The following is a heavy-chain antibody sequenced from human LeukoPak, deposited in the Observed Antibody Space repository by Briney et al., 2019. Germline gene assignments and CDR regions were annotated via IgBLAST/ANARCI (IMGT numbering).Heavy chain of an antibody. CDR1: GFTFSSYG. Sequence: HPGGSLRLSCAASGFTFSSYGMHWVRQAPGKGLEWVAVIWYDGSNKYYADSVKGRFTISRDNSKNTLYLQMNSLRAEDTAVYYCARVITTVRIIRGSFDLSGYDYVFDYWGQGTLVTVSS. D-gene: IGHD5-12*01. CDR2: IWYDGSNK. J-gene: IGHJ4*02. V-gene: IGHV3-33*08. CDR3: ARVITTVRIIRGSFDLSGYDYVFDY.